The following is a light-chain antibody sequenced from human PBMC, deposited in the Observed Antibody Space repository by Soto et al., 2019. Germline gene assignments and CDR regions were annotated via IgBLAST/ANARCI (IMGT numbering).Light chain of an antibody. CDR3: PQYNNWPHLSSR. CDR2: GAS. CDR1: QSVSTN. V-gene: IGKV3D-15*01. J-gene: IGKJ2*01. Sequence: EIVMTQSPATLSVSLGERATLSCRASQSVSTNLAWYQHKPGQAPRLLIYGASARATGIPARFSGSGSGTEITLTVSSVQSGDFAVYDGPQYNNWPHLSSRVGHGNKVEIK.